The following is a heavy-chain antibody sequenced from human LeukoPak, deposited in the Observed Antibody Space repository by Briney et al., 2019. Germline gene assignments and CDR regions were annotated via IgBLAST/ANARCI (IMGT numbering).Heavy chain of an antibody. Sequence: SETLSLTCAVYGGSFSGYCWSWIRQPPGKGLEWIGEINHSGSTNYNPSLKSRVTISVDTSKNQFSLKLSSVTAADTAVYYCARTIVVVPAADKSGWFDPWGQGTLVTVSS. CDR2: INHSGST. CDR3: ARTIVVVPAADKSGWFDP. V-gene: IGHV4-34*01. J-gene: IGHJ5*02. D-gene: IGHD2-2*01. CDR1: GGSFSGYC.